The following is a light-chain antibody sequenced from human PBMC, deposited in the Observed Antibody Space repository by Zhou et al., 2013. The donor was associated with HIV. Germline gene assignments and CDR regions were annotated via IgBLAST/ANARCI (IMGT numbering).Light chain of an antibody. J-gene: IGKJ1*01. CDR2: KAS. CDR3: QQYNTYSWT. Sequence: DIQMTQSPSTLSASVGDRVTITCRASPSISTWLAWYQQKQGKAPKLLISKASNLESGVPSRFSGSGSGTEFTLAISSLQPDDFATYYCQQYNTYSWTFGQGTKVEIK. V-gene: IGKV1-5*03. CDR1: PSISTW.